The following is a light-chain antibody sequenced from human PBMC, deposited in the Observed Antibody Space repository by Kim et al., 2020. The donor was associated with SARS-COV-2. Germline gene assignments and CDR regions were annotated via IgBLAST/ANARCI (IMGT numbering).Light chain of an antibody. J-gene: IGLJ1*01. CDR1: NIGSEG. V-gene: IGLV3-21*04. CDR3: QVWDSSSGHYV. Sequence: SYELTQPPSVSVAPGKTARITCGGNNIGSEGVNWYQQKPGQAPVLVISYDSDRPSGIPERFSGSKSGNTATLTISRVEAGDEADYSCQVWDSSSGHYVFGAGTKVTIL. CDR2: YDS.